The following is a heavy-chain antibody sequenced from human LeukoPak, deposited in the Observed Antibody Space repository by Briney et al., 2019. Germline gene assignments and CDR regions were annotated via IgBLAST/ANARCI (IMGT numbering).Heavy chain of an antibody. V-gene: IGHV3-23*01. J-gene: IGHJ4*02. CDR3: AKGVRYLDWWILDY. D-gene: IGHD3-9*01. CDR1: GFTFRNYA. CDR2: ISGSDYA. Sequence: GGSLRLSCAASGFTFRNYAMGWVRQAPGKGMEWVSGISGSDYAYYRDSVKGRFTISRDNSKNTLYLQMNTLRAEDTAVYYCAKGVRYLDWWILDYWGQGTLVPVSS.